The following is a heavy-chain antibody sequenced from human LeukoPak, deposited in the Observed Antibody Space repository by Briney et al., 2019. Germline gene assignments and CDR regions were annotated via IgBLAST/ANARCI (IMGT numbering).Heavy chain of an antibody. CDR3: ARDGVFLEWLFIQD. CDR2: IYYSGST. D-gene: IGHD3-3*01. Sequence: KPSETLSLTCTVSGGSISSSSYYWGWIRQPPGKGLEWIGSIYYSGSTYYNPSLKSRVTISVDTSKNQFSLKLSSVTAADTAVYYCARDGVFLEWLFIQDWGQGTLVTVSS. CDR1: GGSISSSSYY. J-gene: IGHJ4*02. V-gene: IGHV4-39*02.